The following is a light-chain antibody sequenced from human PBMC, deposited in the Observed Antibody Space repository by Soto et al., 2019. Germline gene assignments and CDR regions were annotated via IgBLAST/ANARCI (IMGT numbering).Light chain of an antibody. J-gene: IGKJ5*01. Sequence: EIVLTQSPVTLSLSPGERATLSCRASQSISSYLAWYQQKPGQAPRLLIYDASKRATGIPARFSGGGSGTDFTLTISSLEPEDFAVYYCQQRSNWQVTFGQGTRLEI. CDR2: DAS. CDR1: QSISSY. CDR3: QQRSNWQVT. V-gene: IGKV3-11*01.